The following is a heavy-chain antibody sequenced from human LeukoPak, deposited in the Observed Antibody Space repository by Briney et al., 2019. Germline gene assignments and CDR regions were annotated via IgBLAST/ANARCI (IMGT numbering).Heavy chain of an antibody. J-gene: IGHJ4*02. CDR2: IRYDGSIK. V-gene: IGHV3-30*02. D-gene: IGHD2-8*02. Sequence: GGSLRLSCAASGITFSRYGMHWVRQAPGKGLEWVTFIRYDGSIKYYADSVKGRFTMSRDNSKNTLFLQMNSLRAEDTAVYYCAKASNTGYFDYWGQGTLVTVSS. CDR1: GITFSRYG. CDR3: AKASNTGYFDY.